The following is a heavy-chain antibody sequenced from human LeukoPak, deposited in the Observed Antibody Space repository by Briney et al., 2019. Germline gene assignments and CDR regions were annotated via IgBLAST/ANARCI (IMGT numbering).Heavy chain of an antibody. Sequence: SETLSLTCTVSGGSISSGSYYWSWIRQPPGKGLEWIGYIYYSGSTNYNPSLKSRVTISVDTSKNQFSLKLSSVTAADTAVYYCARRVVGYYGSGSYYKIRYYYYMDVWGKGTTVTISS. CDR1: GGSISSGSYY. J-gene: IGHJ6*03. V-gene: IGHV4-61*01. D-gene: IGHD3-10*01. CDR3: ARRVVGYYGSGSYYKIRYYYYMDV. CDR2: IYYSGST.